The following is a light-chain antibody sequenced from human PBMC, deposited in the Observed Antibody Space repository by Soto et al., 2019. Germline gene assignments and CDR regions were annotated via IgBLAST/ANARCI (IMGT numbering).Light chain of an antibody. CDR1: QTIYDW. V-gene: IGKV1-5*03. Sequence: DIQMTQSPSTLSASVGDRVTITCRASQTIYDWLAWYQQKPGKAPKLLIYKTSNLQSGVPSRFSGSASGTDLTLTISSLQPYDFATYYCQQYNIYWTFGQGTKVEIK. CDR2: KTS. CDR3: QQYNIYWT. J-gene: IGKJ1*01.